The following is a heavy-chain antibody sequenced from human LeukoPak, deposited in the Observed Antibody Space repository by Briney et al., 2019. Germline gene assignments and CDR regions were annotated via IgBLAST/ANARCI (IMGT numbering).Heavy chain of an antibody. J-gene: IGHJ4*02. CDR2: IYYSGST. V-gene: IGHV4-39*01. D-gene: IGHD5-24*01. CDR3: ARHVRDGYNVHYFDY. CDR1: GGSISSSSYY. Sequence: SETLSLTCTVSGGSISSSSYYWGWIRQPPGKGLEWIGSIYYSGSTYYNPSLKSRVTISVDTSKNQFSLKPSSLTAADTAVYYCARHVRDGYNVHYFDYWGQGALVTVSS.